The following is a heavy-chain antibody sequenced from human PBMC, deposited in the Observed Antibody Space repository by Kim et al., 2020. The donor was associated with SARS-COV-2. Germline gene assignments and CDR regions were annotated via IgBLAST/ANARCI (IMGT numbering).Heavy chain of an antibody. CDR3: ARPYDSSGFDAFDI. J-gene: IGHJ3*02. Sequence: SPSFQGQVTISADKSISTAYLQWSSLKASDTAMYYCARPYDSSGFDAFDIWGQGTMVTVSS. D-gene: IGHD3-22*01. V-gene: IGHV5-51*01.